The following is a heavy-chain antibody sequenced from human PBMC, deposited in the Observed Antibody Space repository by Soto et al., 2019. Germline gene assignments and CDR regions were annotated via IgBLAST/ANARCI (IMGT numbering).Heavy chain of an antibody. CDR2: IYWDDDK. CDR1: GFSLSTSGVG. Sequence: QITLKESGPTLVKPTQTLTLACTFSGFSLSTSGVGVGWSRQPPGKALEWLALIYWDDDKRYSPSLKSRRTITKETSQHPWARTTTTMDPVDTATYYCAHSIWDYGYPPIRYYYYYMDVWGKGTTVTVSS. D-gene: IGHD4-17*01. J-gene: IGHJ6*03. V-gene: IGHV2-5*02. CDR3: AHSIWDYGYPPIRYYYYYMDV.